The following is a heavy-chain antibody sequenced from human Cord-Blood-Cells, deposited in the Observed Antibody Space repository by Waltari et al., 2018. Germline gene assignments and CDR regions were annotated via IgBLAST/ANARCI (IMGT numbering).Heavy chain of an antibody. Sequence: QVQLVQSGAEVKKPGSSVKVSCKASGGTFSSYAISWVRQARGQGLEWMGGSIPIFGTANSAQKCKGSVTITADESTSTAYMELSSLRSEDTAVYYCARDGGDYSNYYGMDVWGQGTTVTVSS. J-gene: IGHJ6*02. V-gene: IGHV1-69*12. D-gene: IGHD4-4*01. CDR3: ARDGGDYSNYYGMDV. CDR1: GGTFSSYA. CDR2: SIPIFGTA.